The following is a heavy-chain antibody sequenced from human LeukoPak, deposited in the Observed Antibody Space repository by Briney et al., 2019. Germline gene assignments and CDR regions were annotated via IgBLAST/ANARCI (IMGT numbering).Heavy chain of an antibody. V-gene: IGHV4-38-2*02. D-gene: IGHD2-8*01. Sequence: SETLSLTCTVSGYSISSGYYWGWIRQPPGKGLEWIGSIYHSGSTYYNPSLKSRVTISVDTSKNQFSLKLSSVTAADAAVYYCARDFPPPDCTNGVCYGWFDPWGQGTLVTVSS. CDR1: GYSISSGYY. J-gene: IGHJ5*02. CDR2: IYHSGST. CDR3: ARDFPPPDCTNGVCYGWFDP.